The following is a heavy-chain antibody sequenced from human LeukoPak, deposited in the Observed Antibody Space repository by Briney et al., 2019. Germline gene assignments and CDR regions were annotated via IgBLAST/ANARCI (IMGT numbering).Heavy chain of an antibody. CDR1: GFTFSSYW. Sequence: AGGSLRLSCAASGFTFSSYWMSWVRQAPGKGLEWVANIKQDGSEKYYVDSVKGRFTISRDNAKNYLYLQMNSLRAGDTAVYYCARDLGAYYDSSGSDAFDIWGQGTMVTVSS. D-gene: IGHD3-22*01. CDR3: ARDLGAYYDSSGSDAFDI. V-gene: IGHV3-7*01. CDR2: IKQDGSEK. J-gene: IGHJ3*02.